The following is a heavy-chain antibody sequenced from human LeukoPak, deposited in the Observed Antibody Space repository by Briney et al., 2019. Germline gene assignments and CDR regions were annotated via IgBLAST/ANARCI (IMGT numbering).Heavy chain of an antibody. CDR3: ARSYIAVAGTVDY. CDR2: MNPNSGNT. J-gene: IGHJ4*02. CDR1: GSTFTSYD. D-gene: IGHD6-19*01. Sequence: GASVKVSCKASGSTFTSYDISWVRQATGQGLEWMGWMNPNSGNTGYAQKFQGRVTMTRNTSISTAYMELSSLRSEDTAVYYCARSYIAVAGTVDYWGQGTLVTVSS. V-gene: IGHV1-8*01.